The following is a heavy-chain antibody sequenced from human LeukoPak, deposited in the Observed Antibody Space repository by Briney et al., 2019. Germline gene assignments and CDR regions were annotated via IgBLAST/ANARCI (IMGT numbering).Heavy chain of an antibody. D-gene: IGHD3-3*01. CDR1: GGTFISYA. V-gene: IGHV1-69*05. CDR3: ARDGKITIFGVVINNWFDP. CDR2: IIPIFGTA. Sequence: SVKVSCKASGGTFISYAISWVRQAPGQGLEWMGGIIPIFGTANYAQKFQGRVTITTDESTSTAYMELSSLRSEDTAVYYCARDGKITIFGVVINNWFDPWGQGTLVTVSS. J-gene: IGHJ5*02.